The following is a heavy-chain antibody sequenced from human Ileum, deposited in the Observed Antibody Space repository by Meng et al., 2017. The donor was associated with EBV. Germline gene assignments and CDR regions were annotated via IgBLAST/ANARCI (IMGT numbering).Heavy chain of an antibody. Sequence: LPESAPGLVSPSGTLSLPCAGSGDSISSNNWWSWVRQSPGKGLEWIAEIHHSGTTTYNPSLKSRVTISVDKSENHFSLKLTSVTAADTAVYYCARGSDYVWGIWGQGTLVTVSS. CDR3: ARGSDYVWGI. D-gene: IGHD3-16*01. J-gene: IGHJ4*02. CDR1: GDSISSNNW. CDR2: IHHSGTT. V-gene: IGHV4-4*02.